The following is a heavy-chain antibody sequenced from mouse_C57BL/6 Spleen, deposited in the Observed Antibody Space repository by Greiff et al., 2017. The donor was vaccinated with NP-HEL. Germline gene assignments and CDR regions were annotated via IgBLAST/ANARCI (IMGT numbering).Heavy chain of an antibody. CDR3: GVGYYSNYVDY. J-gene: IGHJ2*01. D-gene: IGHD2-5*01. CDR1: GYTFTDHI. Sequence: VQLQESGAELASPGASVTLSCKASGYTFTDHIMNWVKKRPGQGLEWIGRIYPVSGDTNYNQKFMGKATLAVDRSSSTVYMVLNSLTSEDSAVYYCGVGYYSNYVDYWGQGTTLTVSS. V-gene: IGHV1-11*01. CDR2: IYPVSGDT.